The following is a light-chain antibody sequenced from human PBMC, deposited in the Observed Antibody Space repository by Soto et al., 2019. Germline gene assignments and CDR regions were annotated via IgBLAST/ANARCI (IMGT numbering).Light chain of an antibody. V-gene: IGKV3-11*01. Sequence: EVVLTQSPATLSLSPGERAILSCWASQSVSSNLAWYQQKPGQAPRLLIYDASNRATDIPARFSGSGSGTDFTLTISSLEPEDFAVSYFQQRSNWPLTFGGGTKVEIK. J-gene: IGKJ4*01. CDR2: DAS. CDR1: QSVSSN. CDR3: QQRSNWPLT.